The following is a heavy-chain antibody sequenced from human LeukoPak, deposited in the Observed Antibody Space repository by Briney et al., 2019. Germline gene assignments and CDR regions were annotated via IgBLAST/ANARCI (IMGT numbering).Heavy chain of an antibody. V-gene: IGHV3-48*03. CDR1: GFTFSSYE. CDR3: ARVDDATELPGYYMDV. Sequence: GGSLRLSCAASGFTFSSYEMNWVRQAPGKGLEWVSYISSSGSTIYYADSVKGRFTISRDNAKNSLYLQMNSLRAEDTAVYYCARVDDATELPGYYMDVWGKGTTVTISS. J-gene: IGHJ6*03. D-gene: IGHD5-24*01. CDR2: ISSSGSTI.